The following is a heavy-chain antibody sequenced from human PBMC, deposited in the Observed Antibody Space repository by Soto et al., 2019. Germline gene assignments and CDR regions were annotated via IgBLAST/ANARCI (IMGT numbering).Heavy chain of an antibody. J-gene: IGHJ4*02. V-gene: IGHV4-34*01. CDR1: GGSFSGYY. Sequence: QVQLQQWGAGLLKPSETLSLTCAVYGGSFSGYYWSWIRQPPGKGLEWIGEINHSGSTNYNPSLKSRVTISVDTSKNQFSLKLSSVTAADTAVYYCARGLYDILTAYYQTGIDYWGQGTLVTVSS. CDR2: INHSGST. CDR3: ARGLYDILTAYYQTGIDY. D-gene: IGHD3-9*01.